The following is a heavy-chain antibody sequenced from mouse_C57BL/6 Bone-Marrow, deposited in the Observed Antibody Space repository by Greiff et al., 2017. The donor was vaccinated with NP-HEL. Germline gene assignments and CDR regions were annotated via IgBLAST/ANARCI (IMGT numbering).Heavy chain of an antibody. V-gene: IGHV1-11*01. D-gene: IGHD2-3*01. CDR1: GYTFTDHI. CDR2: IYPVSGEN. CDR3: GMMVTTWRNYFDY. Sequence: VQLQQSGAELASPGASVTLSCKASGYTFTDHIMNWVKKRPGQGLEWIGRIYPVSGENNYNQKFMGKGTFTVDRSSSTVYMVLNSLTSEDPAVYYCGMMVTTWRNYFDYWGQGTTLTVSS. J-gene: IGHJ2*01.